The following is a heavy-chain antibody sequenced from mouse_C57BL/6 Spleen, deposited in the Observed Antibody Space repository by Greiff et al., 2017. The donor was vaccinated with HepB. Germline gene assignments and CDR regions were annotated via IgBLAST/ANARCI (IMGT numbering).Heavy chain of an antibody. Sequence: QVQLQQSGTELVKPGASVKLSCKASGYTFTSYWMHWVKQRPGQGLEWIGNINPSNGGTNYNEKFKSKATLTVDKSSSTAYMQLSSLTSEDSAVYYCAREVVYGSSYLYAMDYWGQGTSVTVSS. CDR3: AREVVYGSSYLYAMDY. CDR1: GYTFTSYW. CDR2: INPSNGGT. V-gene: IGHV1-53*01. J-gene: IGHJ4*01. D-gene: IGHD1-1*01.